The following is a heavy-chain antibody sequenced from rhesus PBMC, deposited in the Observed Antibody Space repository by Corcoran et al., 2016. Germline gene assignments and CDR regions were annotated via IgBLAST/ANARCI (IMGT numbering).Heavy chain of an antibody. D-gene: IGHD3-9*01. V-gene: IGHV3-132*01. CDR2: ISIGGGT. CDR3: AREGTVGGFFDL. CDR1: AFTFGSSD. Sequence: VEQLVESGGGLVQPGASLRLSCPASAFTFGSSDMTLVCPAPGKGLEWGSAISIGGGTYYPDSVKGRFTISRDNAKNSLYLQMNSLRAEDTAVYYCAREGTVGGFFDLWGPGTPITISS. J-gene: IGHJ2*01.